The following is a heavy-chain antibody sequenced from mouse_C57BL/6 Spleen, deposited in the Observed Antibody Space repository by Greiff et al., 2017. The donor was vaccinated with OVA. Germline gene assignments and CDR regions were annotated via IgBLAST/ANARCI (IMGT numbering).Heavy chain of an antibody. Sequence: QVHVKQPGAELVKPGASVKLSCKASGYTFTSYWMHWVKQRPGQGLEWIGNINPSNGGTNYNEKFKSKATLTVDKSSSTAYMQLSSLTSEDSAVYYCARDPHYYGSSGFAYWGQGTLVTVSA. D-gene: IGHD1-1*01. J-gene: IGHJ3*01. CDR2: INPSNGGT. CDR1: GYTFTSYW. V-gene: IGHV1-53*01. CDR3: ARDPHYYGSSGFAY.